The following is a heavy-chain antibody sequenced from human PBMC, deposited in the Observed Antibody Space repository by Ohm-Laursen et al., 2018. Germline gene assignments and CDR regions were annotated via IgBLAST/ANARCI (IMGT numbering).Heavy chain of an antibody. V-gene: IGHV3-23*01. CDR3: AKHRSATWVHKRFDY. CDR2: INDSGGDT. CDR1: GFTFSNYG. Sequence: GTLSLTCAASGFTFSNYGMNWVRQAPGKGLEWVSSINDSGGDTYYADSVKGRFTISRDNSKNTLYLQMNSLRADDTAVYYCAKHRSATWVHKRFDYWGQGTPVTVSS. J-gene: IGHJ4*02. D-gene: IGHD5-12*01.